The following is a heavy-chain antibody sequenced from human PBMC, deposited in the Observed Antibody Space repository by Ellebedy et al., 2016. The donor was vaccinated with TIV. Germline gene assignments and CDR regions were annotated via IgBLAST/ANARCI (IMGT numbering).Heavy chain of an antibody. Sequence: GESLKISCAASGFTFSSYAMHWVRQAPGKGLEWVAVISYVGSNKYSADSVKGRFTISRDNSKNTLYLQMNSLRAEDTAVYYCARDLSHIVVVVAALDYWGQGTLVTVSS. CDR2: ISYVGSNK. D-gene: IGHD2-15*01. V-gene: IGHV3-30-3*01. J-gene: IGHJ4*02. CDR1: GFTFSSYA. CDR3: ARDLSHIVVVVAALDY.